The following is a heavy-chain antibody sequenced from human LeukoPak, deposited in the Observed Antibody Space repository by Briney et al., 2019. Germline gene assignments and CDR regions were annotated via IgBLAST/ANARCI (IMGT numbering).Heavy chain of an antibody. J-gene: IGHJ2*01. CDR2: IYYSGST. D-gene: IGHD6-13*01. CDR1: GGSISSYY. CDR3: ARLGAGMDKMAYWYFDL. V-gene: IGHV4-59*01. Sequence: PSETLSLTCTVSGGSISSYYWSWIRQPPGNGLEWIGYIYYSGSTNYNPSLKSRVTISVDTSKNQFSLKLSSVTAADTAVYYCARLGAGMDKMAYWYFDLWGRGTLVTVSS.